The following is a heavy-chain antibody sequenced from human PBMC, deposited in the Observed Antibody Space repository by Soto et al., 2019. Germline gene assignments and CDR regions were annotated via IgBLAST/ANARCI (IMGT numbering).Heavy chain of an antibody. J-gene: IGHJ4*02. CDR1: GFTFSSYG. Sequence: EVQLLESGGGLVQPGGSLRLSCAASGFTFSSYGMSWVRQAPGKGLEWVSSISGSGGSTYYADSVKGRFTISRDNSKNTLYLQMNSLRAEDTAVYYCAKASAPGGTYFPLWFWGQGTLVTVPS. CDR3: AKASAPGGTYFPLWF. D-gene: IGHD1-26*01. V-gene: IGHV3-23*01. CDR2: ISGSGGST.